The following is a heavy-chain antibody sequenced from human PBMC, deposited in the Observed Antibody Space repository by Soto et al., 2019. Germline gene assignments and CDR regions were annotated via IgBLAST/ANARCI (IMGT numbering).Heavy chain of an antibody. CDR3: AHIHLVPGKSLFDY. V-gene: IGHV2-5*01. CDR1: GFSLSTSGVG. Sequence: ESGPTLVNPTQTLTLTCTFSGFSLSTSGVGVGWIRQPPGKALEWLALIYWNDDKRYSPSPKSRLTITKDTSKNQVVLTMTNMDPVDTATYYCAHIHLVPGKSLFDYWGQGTLVTVSS. J-gene: IGHJ4*02. D-gene: IGHD2-8*02. CDR2: IYWNDDK.